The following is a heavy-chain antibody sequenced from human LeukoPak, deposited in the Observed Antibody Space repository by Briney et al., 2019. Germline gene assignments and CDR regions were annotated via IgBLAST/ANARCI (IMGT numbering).Heavy chain of an antibody. D-gene: IGHD4-23*01. CDR1: GFTFSSYG. CDR2: ISYDGSNK. J-gene: IGHJ3*02. CDR3: ARDHSRDYGGNPREVAFDI. V-gene: IGHV3-30*03. Sequence: PGRSLRLSCAASGFTFSSYGMHWVRQAPGKGLEWVAVISYDGSNKYYADSVKGRFTISRDNSKNTLYLQMNCLRAEDTAVYYCARDHSRDYGGNPREVAFDIWGQGTMVTVSS.